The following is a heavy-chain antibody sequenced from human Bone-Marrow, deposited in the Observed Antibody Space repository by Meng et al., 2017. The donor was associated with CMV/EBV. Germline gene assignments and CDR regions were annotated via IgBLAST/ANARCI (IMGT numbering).Heavy chain of an antibody. J-gene: IGHJ6*02. D-gene: IGHD1-1*01. Sequence: SVKVSCKASGGTFSSYAISWVRQAPGQGLEWMGGIIPIFGTPHYAQRFQGRVTITTDESSSTAYMQLSSLRSDDTALYYCASGRWNGYYYNMDVWGQGTTVTVSS. CDR3: ASGRWNGYYYNMDV. V-gene: IGHV1-69*05. CDR1: GGTFSSYA. CDR2: IIPIFGTP.